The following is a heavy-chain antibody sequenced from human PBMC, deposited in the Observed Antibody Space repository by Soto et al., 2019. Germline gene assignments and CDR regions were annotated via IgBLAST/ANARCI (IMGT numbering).Heavy chain of an antibody. J-gene: IGHJ4*02. CDR3: ARLVSGSYYDY. V-gene: IGHV4-39*01. CDR1: GGSISSSSYY. Sequence: SETLSLTCTVSGGSISSSSYYWGWIRQPPGKGLEWIGSIHYSGSTYYNPSLKSRVTISVDTSKNQFSLKLSSVTAADTAVYYCARLVSGSYYDYWGQGTLVTVSS. D-gene: IGHD1-26*01. CDR2: IHYSGST.